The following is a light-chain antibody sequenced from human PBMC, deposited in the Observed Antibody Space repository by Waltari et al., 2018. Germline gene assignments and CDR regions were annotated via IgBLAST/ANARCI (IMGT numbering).Light chain of an antibody. V-gene: IGKV4-1*01. CDR1: QTVLYSSNNRYS. CDR2: WAS. J-gene: IGKJ5*01. Sequence: DIVMTQSPDSLAVSLGERATINCKSSQTVLYSSNNRYSLAWFQQKPGQPPKLLIYWASTRESGVPDXFSGSGSGTXFTLXXXXLXAEDVAVXXXQQFXXXXXTFG. CDR3: QQFXXXXXT.